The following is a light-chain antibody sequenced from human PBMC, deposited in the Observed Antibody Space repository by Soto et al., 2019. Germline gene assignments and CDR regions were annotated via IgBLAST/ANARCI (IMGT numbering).Light chain of an antibody. Sequence: DIQMTQSPSSLSASVGDRFTITCRTSQSISTSLNWYQQKAGKAPKLXXYGASTLQSGVPLRFSGSGSGTDFTLTISSLQREDFANYYCQESYSFLWGTCGQGTKVDIK. CDR3: QESYSFLWGT. V-gene: IGKV1-39*01. CDR2: GAS. J-gene: IGKJ1*01. CDR1: QSISTS.